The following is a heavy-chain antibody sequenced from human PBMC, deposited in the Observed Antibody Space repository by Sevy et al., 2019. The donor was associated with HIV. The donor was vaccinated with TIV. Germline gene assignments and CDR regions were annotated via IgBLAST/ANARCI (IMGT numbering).Heavy chain of an antibody. V-gene: IGHV3-21*01. CDR3: ASPLHYYDSPSAY. J-gene: IGHJ4*02. D-gene: IGHD3-22*01. CDR1: GFTFSYYN. Sequence: GGSLRLSCAASGFTFSYYNMNWVRQAPGKGLEWVSSISSGSSYVYHADSVKGRFTISRDNAKNSLYLQMNSLRTEDTAVYSCASPLHYYDSPSAYWGQGTQVTVSS. CDR2: ISSGSSYV.